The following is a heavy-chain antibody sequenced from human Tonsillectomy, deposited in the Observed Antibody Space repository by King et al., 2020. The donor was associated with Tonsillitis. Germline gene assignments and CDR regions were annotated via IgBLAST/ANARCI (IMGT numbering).Heavy chain of an antibody. CDR1: GFTFSSYS. CDR2: ISSSTSYI. V-gene: IGHV3-21*01. Sequence: VQLVESGGGLVKPGGSLRLSCAASGFTFSSYSMNWVRQAPGKGLEWVSSISSSTSYIYYADSVKGRFTISRDNAKNSLYLQMNSLRADDTAVYYCASLYCSGGSCYSDAHYYYGMDVWGQGTTVTVSS. CDR3: ASLYCSGGSCYSDAHYYYGMDV. D-gene: IGHD2-15*01. J-gene: IGHJ6*02.